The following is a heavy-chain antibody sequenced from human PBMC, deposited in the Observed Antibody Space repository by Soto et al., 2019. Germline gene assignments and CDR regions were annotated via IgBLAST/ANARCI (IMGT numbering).Heavy chain of an antibody. Sequence: XETLSVPCTVSGGSITSYYWTWIRQPPGKGLEWIGYIDYSGSTNYSPSLKSRITMSVNTSKNQFSLKLSSVTAADTAVYYCARAGSGSSFEHWGQGALVTV. CDR2: IDYSGST. V-gene: IGHV4-59*01. CDR1: GGSITSYY. J-gene: IGHJ4*02. D-gene: IGHD3-22*01. CDR3: ARAGSGSSFEH.